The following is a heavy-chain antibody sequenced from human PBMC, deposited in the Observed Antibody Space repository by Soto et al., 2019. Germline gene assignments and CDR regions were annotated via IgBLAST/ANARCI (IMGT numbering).Heavy chain of an antibody. D-gene: IGHD5-18*01. CDR2: ISAYNGNT. Sequence: SVKVSCKASGYTFTSYGISWVRQAPGQGLEWMGWISAYNGNTNYAQKLQGRVTMTTDTSTSTAYMELRSLRSDDTAVYYCARDSNGYSYGPDFDYWGQGTLVTVSS. V-gene: IGHV1-18*01. J-gene: IGHJ4*02. CDR3: ARDSNGYSYGPDFDY. CDR1: GYTFTSYG.